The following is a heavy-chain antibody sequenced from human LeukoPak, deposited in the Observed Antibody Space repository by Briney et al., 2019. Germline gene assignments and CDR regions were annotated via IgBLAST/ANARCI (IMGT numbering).Heavy chain of an antibody. V-gene: IGHV3-30*02. D-gene: IGHD6-19*01. J-gene: IGHJ4*02. CDR1: GFTFDCCG. CDR2: IRNVGNDK. Sequence: GGSLTLSCAAPGFTFDCCGMPSVRQAPGKGLEWVAFIRNVGNDKYYADSMKGRFFISRDNSKNTLSLQMNSLRVEDTDVYYCAKDGGWGFDHWAQGTLVSVSS. CDR3: AKDGGWGFDH.